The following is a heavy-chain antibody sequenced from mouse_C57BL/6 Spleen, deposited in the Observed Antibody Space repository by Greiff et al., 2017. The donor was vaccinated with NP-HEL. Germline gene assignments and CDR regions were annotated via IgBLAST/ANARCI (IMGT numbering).Heavy chain of an antibody. V-gene: IGHV5-6*01. J-gene: IGHJ4*01. D-gene: IGHD1-1*01. Sequence: EVKLVESGGDLVKPGGSLKLSCAASGFTFSSYGMSWVRQTPDKRLEWVATISSGGSYTYYPDSVKGRFTISRDNAKNTLYLQMSSLKSEDTAMYYLSMPYYGSSPHYYAMDYWGQGNPVTVSS. CDR3: SMPYYGSSPHYYAMDY. CDR2: ISSGGSYT. CDR1: GFTFSSYG.